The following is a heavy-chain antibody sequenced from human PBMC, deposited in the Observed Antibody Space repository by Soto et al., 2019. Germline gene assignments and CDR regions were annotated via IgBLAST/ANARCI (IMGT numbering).Heavy chain of an antibody. CDR1: GGSISSYY. D-gene: IGHD3-9*01. Sequence: SETLSLTCTVSGGSISSYYWSWIRQPPGKGLEWIGYIYYSGSTNYNPSLQSRVTISVDTSKNQFSLKLSSVTAADTAVYYCARDRGYDILTGYYLGRTGYYFDYWGQGTLVTVSS. J-gene: IGHJ4*02. CDR2: IYYSGST. V-gene: IGHV4-59*01. CDR3: ARDRGYDILTGYYLGRTGYYFDY.